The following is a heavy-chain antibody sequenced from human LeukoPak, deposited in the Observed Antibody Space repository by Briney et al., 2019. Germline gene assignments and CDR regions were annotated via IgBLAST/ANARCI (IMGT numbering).Heavy chain of an antibody. V-gene: IGHV3-23*01. Sequence: HPGGSLRLLCAASGLPLIIYPKLGARHAPGEALEWVSAMSYSGSSTYYAAFVKRRFTISRDNYKNTLYLQMNSLRAEDTAVYYCAKDRSSSFSGFLEYWGQGTLVTVSS. CDR2: MSYSGSST. CDR3: AKDRSSSFSGFLEY. D-gene: IGHD6-6*01. CDR1: GLPLIIYP. J-gene: IGHJ4*02.